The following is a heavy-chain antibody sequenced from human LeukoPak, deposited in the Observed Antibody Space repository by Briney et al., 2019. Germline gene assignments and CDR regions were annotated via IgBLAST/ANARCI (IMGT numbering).Heavy chain of an antibody. J-gene: IGHJ4*02. Sequence: PSETLSLTCTVSGGSISSYYWSWIRQPPGKGLEWIGYIYYSGSTNYNPSLKSRVTISVDTSKNQFSLKLSSATAADTAVYYCASWGDYGGSFDYWGQGTLVTVSS. D-gene: IGHD4-23*01. V-gene: IGHV4-59*08. CDR1: GGSISSYY. CDR2: IYYSGST. CDR3: ASWGDYGGSFDY.